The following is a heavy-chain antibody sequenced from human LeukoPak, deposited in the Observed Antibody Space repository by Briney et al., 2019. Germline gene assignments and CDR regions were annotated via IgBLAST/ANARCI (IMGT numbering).Heavy chain of an antibody. V-gene: IGHV3-66*01. Sequence: GGSLRLSCAASGFTVSSNYMSWVRQAPGKGLEWVSVIYSGGSTYYADSVKGRFTISRDNSKNALYLQMNSLRAEDTAVYYCAREIAVAGNGNFDYWGQGTLVTVSS. CDR3: AREIAVAGNGNFDY. CDR2: IYSGGST. J-gene: IGHJ4*02. CDR1: GFTVSSNY. D-gene: IGHD6-19*01.